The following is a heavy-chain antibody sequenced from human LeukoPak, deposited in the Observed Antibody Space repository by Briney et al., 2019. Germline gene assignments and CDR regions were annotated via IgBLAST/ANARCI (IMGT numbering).Heavy chain of an antibody. Sequence: SETLSLTCAVYGVSFSGYCWSWIRQPPGKGLEWVGEINHSGSTDYNPSLKSRGTIIGGTSEKQFSLKLSSRTTVEAAVDYYAGGPQTYHAILTGLSFWGQGTLVTVYS. D-gene: IGHD3-9*01. V-gene: IGHV4-34*01. CDR3: AGGPQTYHAILTGLSF. J-gene: IGHJ1*01. CDR2: INHSGST. CDR1: GVSFSGYC.